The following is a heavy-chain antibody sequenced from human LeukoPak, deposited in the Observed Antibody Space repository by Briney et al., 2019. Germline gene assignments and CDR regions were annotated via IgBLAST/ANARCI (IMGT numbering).Heavy chain of an antibody. CDR2: IYSGGST. D-gene: IGHD3-22*01. CDR1: GFTVSSNY. CDR3: ARGVYYYDSSGYYPS. Sequence: GGSLRLSCAASGFTVSSNYMSWVRQAPGKGLEWVLVIYSGGSTYYADSVKGRFTISRHNSKNTLYLQMNSLRAEDTAVYYCARGVYYYDSSGYYPSWGQGTLVTVSS. V-gene: IGHV3-53*04. J-gene: IGHJ4*02.